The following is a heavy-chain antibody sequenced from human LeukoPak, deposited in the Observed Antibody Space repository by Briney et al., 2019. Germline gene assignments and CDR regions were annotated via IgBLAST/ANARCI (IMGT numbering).Heavy chain of an antibody. D-gene: IGHD2-2*01. CDR2: ISYDGSNK. Sequence: GGSLRLSCAASGLTFSSYAMHWVRQAPGKGLEWVAVISYDGSNKYYADSVKGRFTISRDNSKNTLYLQMNSLRAEDTAVYYCARGFDDIVVVPAGYGMDVWGQGTTVTVSS. CDR1: GLTFSSYA. J-gene: IGHJ6*02. V-gene: IGHV3-30-3*01. CDR3: ARGFDDIVVVPAGYGMDV.